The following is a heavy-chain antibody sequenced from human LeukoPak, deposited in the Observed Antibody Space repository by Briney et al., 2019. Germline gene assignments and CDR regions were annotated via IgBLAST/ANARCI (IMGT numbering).Heavy chain of an antibody. CDR2: ISAYNGNT. J-gene: IGHJ5*02. Sequence: ASVKVSCKASGYTFTSYGFIWVRQAPGQGLEWMGWISAYNGNTNYAQKFQGRVTMTTDTSTTTAYMELRSLRSDDTAVYYCARDQGSEGNWFDPWGQGTLVTVSS. CDR1: GYTFTSYG. CDR3: ARDQGSEGNWFDP. V-gene: IGHV1-18*01.